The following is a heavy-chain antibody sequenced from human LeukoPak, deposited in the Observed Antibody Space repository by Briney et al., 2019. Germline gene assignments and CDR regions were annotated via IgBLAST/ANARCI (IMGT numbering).Heavy chain of an antibody. CDR3: ARDPGDYVDSDI. J-gene: IGHJ3*02. V-gene: IGHV3-30*02. D-gene: IGHD4-17*01. CDR1: GFTFSTYG. Sequence: PGGSLRLSCAASGFTFSTYGMHWVRQAPGKGLEWVAFIRYDATNKYYADSVKGRFTISRDNSKNTLYLQMNSLRPEDTAVYYCARDPGDYVDSDIWGQGTMVTVSS. CDR2: IRYDATNK.